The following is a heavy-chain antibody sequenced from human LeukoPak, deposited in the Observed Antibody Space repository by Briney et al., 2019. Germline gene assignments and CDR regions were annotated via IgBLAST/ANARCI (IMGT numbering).Heavy chain of an antibody. Sequence: GASVKVSCKASGYTFNTNYIHWVRQAPGQGLEWIGVINPSGDGTSYPQKFQGRVTLARDKSTSTIYMELSSLRSEDTAIYYCAKETPNTGWFDPWGQGTLVTVSS. CDR2: INPSGDGT. J-gene: IGHJ5*02. CDR1: GYTFNTNY. CDR3: AKETPNTGWFDP. V-gene: IGHV1-46*02. D-gene: IGHD1-14*01.